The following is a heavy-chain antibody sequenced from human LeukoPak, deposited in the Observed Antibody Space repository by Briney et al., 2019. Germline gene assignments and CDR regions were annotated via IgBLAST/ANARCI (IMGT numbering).Heavy chain of an antibody. J-gene: IGHJ4*02. D-gene: IGHD3-22*01. CDR2: INHSGST. CDR3: ARDLIPGRGYYFDY. CDR1: GGSFSGYY. Sequence: SETLSLTCAVYGGSFSGYYWSWIRQPPGKGLEWIGEINHSGSTNYNPSLKSRVTISVDTSKNQFSLKLSSVTAADTAVYYCARDLIPGRGYYFDYWGQGTLVTVSS. V-gene: IGHV4-34*01.